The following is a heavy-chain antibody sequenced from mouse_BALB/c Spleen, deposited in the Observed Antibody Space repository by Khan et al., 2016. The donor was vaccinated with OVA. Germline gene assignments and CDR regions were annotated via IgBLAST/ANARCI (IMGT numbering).Heavy chain of an antibody. V-gene: IGHV3-2*02. CDR3: ARTARIKY. CDR1: GYSITSGYG. J-gene: IGHJ2*01. Sequence: EVQLQESGPGLVKPSQSLSLTCTVTGYSITSGYGWNWIRQFPGNKLEWMGYISYSGSTNYNPSLTRRISITRDTSKNQFILQLNSVTTEDTGTYYCARTARIKYWGQGTTLTVSS. CDR2: ISYSGST. D-gene: IGHD1-2*01.